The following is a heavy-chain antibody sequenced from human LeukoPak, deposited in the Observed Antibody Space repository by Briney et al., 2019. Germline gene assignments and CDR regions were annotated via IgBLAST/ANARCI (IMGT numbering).Heavy chain of an antibody. CDR3: ARGRYYYDSSGYYSSYFDY. J-gene: IGHJ4*02. D-gene: IGHD3-22*01. CDR1: GGSFSGYY. V-gene: IGHV4-34*01. Sequence: SETLSLTCAVYGGSFSGYYWSWIRQPPGKGLEWIGEIDHSGSTNYNPSLKSRVTISVDTSKSQFSLKLSSVTAADTAVYYCARGRYYYDSSGYYSSYFDYWGQGTLVTVSS. CDR2: IDHSGST.